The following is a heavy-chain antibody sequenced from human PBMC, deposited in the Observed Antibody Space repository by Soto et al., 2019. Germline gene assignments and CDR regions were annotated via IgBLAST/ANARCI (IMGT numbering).Heavy chain of an antibody. CDR1: GFTFRSNG. CDR2: IWFDGSDN. J-gene: IGHJ5*02. V-gene: IGHV3-33*01. CDR3: ARWTGSDGGAWDL. D-gene: IGHD1-1*01. Sequence: QVQLVESGGGVVQPGTSLRLSCAASGFTFRSNGMHWVRQAPGKGLEWVAFIWFDGSDNNHADSVRGRFTISRDNFQNTRYLQMTSRRVEDTVVYYGARWTGSDGGAWDLWGQGTLVTVSS.